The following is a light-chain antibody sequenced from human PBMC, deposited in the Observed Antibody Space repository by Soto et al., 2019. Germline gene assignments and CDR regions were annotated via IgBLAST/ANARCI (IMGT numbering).Light chain of an antibody. CDR3: QQSFSTPWT. J-gene: IGKJ1*01. CDR1: QSITNY. V-gene: IGKV1-39*01. Sequence: DIQMTQSPSSLSASVGDRVTITCRAGQSITNYLHWYQQKAGRAPKRLIYAASTLESGVPSRFSGSGSGTDFTLTISDLQPEDFATYFCQQSFSTPWTFGQGTTVEIK. CDR2: AAS.